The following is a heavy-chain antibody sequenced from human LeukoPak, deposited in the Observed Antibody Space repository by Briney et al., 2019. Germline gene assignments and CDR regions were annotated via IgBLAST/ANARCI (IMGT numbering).Heavy chain of an antibody. D-gene: IGHD2-15*01. CDR3: ARARGVAGGYDY. J-gene: IGHJ4*02. CDR1: GGSINSYY. V-gene: IGHV4-59*01. CDR2: IYYSGNT. Sequence: SETPSLTCTVSGGSINSYYWSWIRQSPGKGLEWIGYIYYSGNTNYNPSLKSRVTISVDTSKTHFSLRLTSVTAADTAMYYCARARGVAGGYDYWGQGTLVTVSS.